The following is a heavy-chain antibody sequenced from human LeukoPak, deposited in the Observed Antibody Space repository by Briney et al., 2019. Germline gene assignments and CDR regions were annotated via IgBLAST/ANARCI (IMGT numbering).Heavy chain of an antibody. D-gene: IGHD4-17*01. V-gene: IGHV1-69*06. Sequence: SVKVSCKASGGTFSSYAISWVRQAPGQGLEWMGGIIPIFGTANYAQKFQGRVTITADKSTSTAYMELSSLRSEDTAAYYCARDGDYVSYYYYMDVWGKGTTVTISS. CDR2: IIPIFGTA. J-gene: IGHJ6*03. CDR1: GGTFSSYA. CDR3: ARDGDYVSYYYYMDV.